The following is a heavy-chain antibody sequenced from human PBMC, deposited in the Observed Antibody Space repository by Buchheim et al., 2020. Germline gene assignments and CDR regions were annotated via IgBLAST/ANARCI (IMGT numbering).Heavy chain of an antibody. CDR1: SNAW. CDR3: TTDLPPPVVVVAASGLSYYYYGMDV. CDR2: IKCKTDGGTT. J-gene: IGHJ6*02. D-gene: IGHD2-15*01. V-gene: IGHV3-15*07. Sequence: SNAWMNWVRQAPGKGLEWVGRIKCKTDGGTTDYAAPVKGRFTISRDDAKNTLYLQMNSLKTEDTAVYYCTTDLPPPVVVVAASGLSYYYYGMDVWGQGTT.